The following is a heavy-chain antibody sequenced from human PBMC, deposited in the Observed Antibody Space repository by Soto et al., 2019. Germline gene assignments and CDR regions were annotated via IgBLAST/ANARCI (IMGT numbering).Heavy chain of an antibody. CDR1: GYTFTGYY. D-gene: IGHD2-2*02. J-gene: IGHJ6*02. V-gene: IGHV1-2*04. Sequence: ASVKVSCKASGYTFTGYYMHWVRQAPGQGLEWMGWINPNSGGTNYAQKFQGWVTMTRDTSISTAYMELSRLRSDDTAVYYCARARLGYCSSTSCYMDYYYYGMDLWGQGTTVTVSS. CDR3: ARARLGYCSSTSCYMDYYYYGMDL. CDR2: INPNSGGT.